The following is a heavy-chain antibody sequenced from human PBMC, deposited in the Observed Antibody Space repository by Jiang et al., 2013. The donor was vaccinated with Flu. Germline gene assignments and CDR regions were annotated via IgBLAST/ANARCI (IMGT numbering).Heavy chain of an antibody. V-gene: IGHV3-49*05. CDR1: GFTFGDYG. CDR3: ARSIIMDVILIARHHDY. CDR2: IRNKLYGGTT. D-gene: IGHD3-10*01. Sequence: VKPGRSLRLSCTTFGFTFGDYGMSWFRQAPGKGLEWVGFIRNKLYGGTTEYAASVQGRFTISRDDSKSIAYLQMNSLKAGDTAVYFCARSIIMDVILIARHHDYWAREPWSPSPQ. J-gene: IGHJ4*02.